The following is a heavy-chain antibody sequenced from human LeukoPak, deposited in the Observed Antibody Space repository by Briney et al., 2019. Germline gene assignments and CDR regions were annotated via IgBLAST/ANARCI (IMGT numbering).Heavy chain of an antibody. Sequence: SETLSLTCTVSGGSISSYYWSWIRQPAGKGLEWIGRIYTSGSTNYNPSLKSRVTMSVDTSKNQFSLKLSPVTAADTAVYYCARGGRLLWFGEFHYYYYYMDVWGKGTTVTVSS. CDR2: IYTSGST. CDR3: ARGGRLLWFGEFHYYYYYMDV. CDR1: GGSISSYY. D-gene: IGHD3-10*01. V-gene: IGHV4-4*07. J-gene: IGHJ6*03.